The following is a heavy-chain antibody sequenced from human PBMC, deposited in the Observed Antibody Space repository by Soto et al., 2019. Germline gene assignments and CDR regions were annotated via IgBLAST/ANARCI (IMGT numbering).Heavy chain of an antibody. CDR3: ARDHHGAYSSDY. D-gene: IGHD2-21*02. Sequence: QVQLVQSGAEVKKPGASVKVSCKASGYTFASYGIHWVRQAPGQGLEWMGWISNYTGNTNYSQKLQGRVTMTTDTAASTAYMALTSLRFDDTAVCYCARDHHGAYSSDYWGQGTLVTVSS. J-gene: IGHJ4*02. CDR2: ISNYTGNT. V-gene: IGHV1-18*01. CDR1: GYTFASYG.